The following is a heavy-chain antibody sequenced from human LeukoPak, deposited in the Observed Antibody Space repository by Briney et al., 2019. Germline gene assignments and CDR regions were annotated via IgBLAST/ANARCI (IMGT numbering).Heavy chain of an antibody. V-gene: IGHV5-51*01. CDR2: IYPGDSDT. CDR3: ARRPRDSSGYYFDY. CDR1: GYSLSGYW. Sequence: GESLKISCKGSGYSLSGYWIGWVRQMPGKGLEWMGIIYPGDSDTRYSPSFQGQVTISADKSITTAYLQWNSLKASDTAMYYCARRPRDSSGYYFDYWGQGTLVTVSS. D-gene: IGHD3-22*01. J-gene: IGHJ4*02.